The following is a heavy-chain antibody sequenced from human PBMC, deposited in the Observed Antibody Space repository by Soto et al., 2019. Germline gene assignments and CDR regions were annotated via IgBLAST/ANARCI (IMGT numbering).Heavy chain of an antibody. D-gene: IGHD6-13*01. V-gene: IGHV4-59*01. CDR2: IYYSGST. J-gene: IGHJ5*02. CDR1: GGSISSYY. CDR3: ARGQQLDGEHQGFDP. Sequence: SETLSLTCTVSGGSISSYYWSWIRQPPGKGLEWIGYIYYSGSTNYNPSLKSRVTISVDTSKNQFSLKLSSVTAADTAVYYCARGQQLDGEHQGFDPWGQGTLVTVSS.